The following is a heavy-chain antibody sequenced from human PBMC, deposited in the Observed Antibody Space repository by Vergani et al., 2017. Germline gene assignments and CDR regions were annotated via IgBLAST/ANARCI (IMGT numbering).Heavy chain of an antibody. CDR2: IYYSGST. Sequence: QVQLQESGPGLVKPSETLSLTCTVSGGSISSYYWSWIRQPPGKGLEWSGYIYYSGSTNYNPSLKSRVTISVDTSKNQFSLKLSSVTAADTAVYYCARGPAVPAARWFDPWGQGTLVTVSS. CDR1: GGSISSYY. J-gene: IGHJ5*02. D-gene: IGHD2-2*01. CDR3: ARGPAVPAARWFDP. V-gene: IGHV4-59*01.